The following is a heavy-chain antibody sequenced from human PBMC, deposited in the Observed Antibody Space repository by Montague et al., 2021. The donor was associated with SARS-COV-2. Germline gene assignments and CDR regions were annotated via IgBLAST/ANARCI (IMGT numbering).Heavy chain of an antibody. CDR2: IYYTGST. D-gene: IGHD3-22*01. Sequence: SETLSLTCSVSGVSVNNYYWAWIRQTPEKGLEWIGYIYYTGSTNYNPSLRNRITISIDTSANQFSLKLRSATLADTAVYYCVRDFYDTSDYFQGTFDVWGHGTVVSVSS. V-gene: IGHV4-59*02. J-gene: IGHJ3*01. CDR1: GVSVNNYY. CDR3: VRDFYDTSDYFQGTFDV.